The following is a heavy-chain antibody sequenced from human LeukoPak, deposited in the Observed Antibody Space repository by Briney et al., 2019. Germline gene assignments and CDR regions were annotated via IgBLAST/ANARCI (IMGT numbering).Heavy chain of an antibody. CDR3: ARGPPNWGYDY. V-gene: IGHV1-8*01. CDR1: GYTFTSYD. CDR2: MSPNSGGT. Sequence: ASVKVSCMASGYTFTSYDFNWVRQATGQRPEWMGWMSPNSGGTGYAQKFQDRVTMTRNTSISTAYMELSSLRSDDTAVYYCARGPPNWGYDYWGPGTLVTVSS. J-gene: IGHJ4*02. D-gene: IGHD7-27*01.